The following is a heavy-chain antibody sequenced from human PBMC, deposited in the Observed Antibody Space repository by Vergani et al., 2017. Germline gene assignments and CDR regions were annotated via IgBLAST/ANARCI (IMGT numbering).Heavy chain of an antibody. CDR1: GGSISSYY. V-gene: IGHV4-59*01. D-gene: IGHD6-19*01. CDR2: IYYSGST. J-gene: IGHJ5*02. Sequence: QVQLQESGPGLVKPSETLSLTCTVSGGSISSYYWSWIRQPAGKGLEWIGYIYYSGSTNYNPSLKSRVTISVDTSKNQFSLKLSSVTAADTAVYYCARVYSSGWYTTNWFDPWGQGTLVTVSS. CDR3: ARVYSSGWYTTNWFDP.